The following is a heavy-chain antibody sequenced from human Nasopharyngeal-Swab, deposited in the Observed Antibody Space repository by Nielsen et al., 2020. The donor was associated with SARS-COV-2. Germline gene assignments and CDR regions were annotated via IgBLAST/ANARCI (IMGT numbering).Heavy chain of an antibody. CDR3: ARGVNPPPDY. CDR1: GFTVSSNY. Sequence: GGSLGLSCAASGFTVSSNYMTWVRQAPGKGLEWVSIIYSGGNTYHADSVKGRFTISRDNSKNTLFLQMNSLRADDTAVYYCARGVNPPPDYWGQGTLVIVSS. D-gene: IGHD1-14*01. CDR2: IYSGGNT. V-gene: IGHV3-53*01. J-gene: IGHJ4*02.